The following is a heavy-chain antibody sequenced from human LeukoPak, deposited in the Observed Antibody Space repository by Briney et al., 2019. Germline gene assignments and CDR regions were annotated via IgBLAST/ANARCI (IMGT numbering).Heavy chain of an antibody. CDR1: GYSFTSYG. CDR3: ARHRGGTVAGTFDY. Sequence: ASVKVSCKASGYSFTSYGIPWVRQTPGQGLEWMGWISAYNGNTNYAQTLQGRVTMTTDSSTSTAYMELRSLRSDDTAVYYCARHRGGTVAGTFDYWGQGTLVTVSS. V-gene: IGHV1-18*01. CDR2: ISAYNGNT. J-gene: IGHJ4*02. D-gene: IGHD6-19*01.